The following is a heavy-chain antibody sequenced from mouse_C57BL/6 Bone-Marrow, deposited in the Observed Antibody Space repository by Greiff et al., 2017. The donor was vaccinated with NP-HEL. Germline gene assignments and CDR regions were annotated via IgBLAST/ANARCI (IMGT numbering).Heavy chain of an antibody. CDR1: GFNIKDDY. Sequence: EVKLMESGAELVRPGASVKLSCTASGFNIKDDYMHWVKQRPEQGLEWIGWIDPENGDTEYASKFQGKATITADTSSNTAYLQLSSLTSEDTAVYYCTTRGYYYGSPFDYWGQGTTLTVSS. CDR3: TTRGYYYGSPFDY. D-gene: IGHD1-1*01. CDR2: IDPENGDT. J-gene: IGHJ2*01. V-gene: IGHV14-4*01.